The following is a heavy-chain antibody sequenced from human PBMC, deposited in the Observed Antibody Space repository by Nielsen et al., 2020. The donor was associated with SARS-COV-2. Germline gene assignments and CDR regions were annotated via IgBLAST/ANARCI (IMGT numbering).Heavy chain of an antibody. D-gene: IGHD3-22*01. V-gene: IGHV3-23*03. CDR3: AKNDAPRNYYDSSGFYLADY. Sequence: GESLKISCAASGFTFSSYSMNWVRQAPGKGLEWVSVIYSGGSKTYYADSVKGRFTISRDISKNTLYLQMNSLRAEDTAVYYCAKNDAPRNYYDSSGFYLADYWGQGALVTVSS. CDR1: GFTFSSYS. J-gene: IGHJ4*02. CDR2: IYSGGSKT.